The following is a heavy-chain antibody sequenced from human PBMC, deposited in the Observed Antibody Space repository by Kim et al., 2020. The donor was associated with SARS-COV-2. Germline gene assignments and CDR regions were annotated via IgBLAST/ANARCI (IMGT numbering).Heavy chain of an antibody. Sequence: SVKVSCKASGGTFSSYAISWVRQAPGQGLEWMGGIISIFGTAHYAQKFQGRVTITADESTSTAYMELSSQRSEDTAVYYCASDRGYCSGGSCYDYYYGM. CDR1: GGTFSSYA. V-gene: IGHV1-69*13. J-gene: IGHJ6*01. CDR3: ASDRGYCSGGSCYDYYYGM. D-gene: IGHD2-15*01. CDR2: IISIFGTA.